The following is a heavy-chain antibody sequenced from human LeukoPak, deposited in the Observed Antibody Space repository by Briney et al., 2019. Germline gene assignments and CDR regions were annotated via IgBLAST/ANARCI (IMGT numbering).Heavy chain of an antibody. CDR1: GFTFSSYW. CDR2: IKHDGTEK. Sequence: GGSLRLSCAASGFTFSSYWTTWVRQAPGKGLEWVAYIKHDGTEKSYVDSVKGRFTISRDNAKNSLYLQMNSLRAEDTAMYYCAREATGDLDYWGQGTLVTVSS. J-gene: IGHJ4*02. D-gene: IGHD5-12*01. CDR3: AREATGDLDY. V-gene: IGHV3-7*01.